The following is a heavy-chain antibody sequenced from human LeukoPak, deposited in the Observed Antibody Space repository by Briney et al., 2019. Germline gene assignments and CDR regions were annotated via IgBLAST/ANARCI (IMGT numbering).Heavy chain of an antibody. CDR3: ARVVDDSSGYYLNN. Sequence: PGTSLRLSCAASGISFSSHGMNWVRQAPGKGLEWVSYISSSGSTIYYADSVKGRFTISRDNAKNSLYLQMNSLRAEDTAVYYCARVVDDSSGYYLNNWGQGTLVTVSS. CDR1: GISFSSHG. V-gene: IGHV3-48*04. J-gene: IGHJ4*02. D-gene: IGHD3-22*01. CDR2: ISSSGSTI.